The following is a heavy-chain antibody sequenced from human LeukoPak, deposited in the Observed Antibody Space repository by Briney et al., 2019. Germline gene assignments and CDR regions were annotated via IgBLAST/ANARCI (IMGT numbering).Heavy chain of an antibody. CDR3: AKGDLGSWPYYYYYGMDV. CDR2: ISYDGSNK. Sequence: GGSLRLSCAASGFTFSSYGMHWVRQGPGKGLECVAVISYDGSNKYYADSVKGRFTISRDNSKNTLYLQMISLRAENTAVYYCAKGDLGSWPYYYYYGMDVWGQGTTVTVSS. J-gene: IGHJ6*02. D-gene: IGHD6-13*01. V-gene: IGHV3-30*18. CDR1: GFTFSSYG.